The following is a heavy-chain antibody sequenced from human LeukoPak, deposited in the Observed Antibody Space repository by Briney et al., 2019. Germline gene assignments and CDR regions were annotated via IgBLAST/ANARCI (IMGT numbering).Heavy chain of an antibody. Sequence: GGSVRHSCEASGFTLSVFWMSYVRQAPGQRLEWVASINQDGRERHSVDYVKSRFTISRDNARNSLFLQMDSLRADDTGVSFCARDGCTSTTCTTLGGFNHWAQGTLVTVSS. D-gene: IGHD1-26*01. CDR1: GFTLSVFW. CDR2: INQDGRER. J-gene: IGHJ4*02. V-gene: IGHV3-7*01. CDR3: ARDGCTSTTCTTLGGFNH.